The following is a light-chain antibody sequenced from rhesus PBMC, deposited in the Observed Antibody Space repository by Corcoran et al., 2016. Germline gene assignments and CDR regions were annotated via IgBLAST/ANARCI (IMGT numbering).Light chain of an antibody. V-gene: IGKV1-32*01. J-gene: IGKJ1*01. CDR1: QGIRNS. Sequence: DIQMTQSPSSLSASVGDRVTITCRSSQGIRNSLNWYQQKPGKAPQTLIYSAKRLQSGVPSSFSGSGSGTEFTLTISSLQPEDFATYYCQPHYTLRSFGQGTKVEIK. CDR2: SAK. CDR3: QPHYTLRS.